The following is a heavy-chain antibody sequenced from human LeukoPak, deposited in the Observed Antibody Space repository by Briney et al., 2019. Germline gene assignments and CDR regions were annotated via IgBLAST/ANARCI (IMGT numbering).Heavy chain of an antibody. CDR2: IGIRGGT. CDR1: GSTFTNYD. D-gene: IGHD6-19*01. CDR3: ARGGIRVSGIDEFDY. Sequence: GGSLRLSCAASGSTFTNYDMHWIRQATGKGLEWVSAIGIRGGTYYSGSVKGRFTISRENAENSLYLQMNSLRAEDTAVYYCARGGIRVSGIDEFDYWGQGTLVTVSS. J-gene: IGHJ4*02. V-gene: IGHV3-13*01.